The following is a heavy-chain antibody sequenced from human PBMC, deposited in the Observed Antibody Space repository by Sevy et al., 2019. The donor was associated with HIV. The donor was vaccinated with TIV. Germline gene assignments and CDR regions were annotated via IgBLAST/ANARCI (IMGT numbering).Heavy chain of an antibody. D-gene: IGHD3-16*01. CDR2: IYSGGST. CDR1: GFTVSSNY. V-gene: IGHV3-53*01. J-gene: IGHJ4*02. Sequence: GGSLRLSCAASGFTVSSNYMSWVRQAPGKGLEWVSVIYSGGSTYYADSVKGRFTISRDKSKNTLDLQMNSLRAEDTAIYYCAKSNQNWGNHYFDYWGQGTLVTVSS. CDR3: AKSNQNWGNHYFDY.